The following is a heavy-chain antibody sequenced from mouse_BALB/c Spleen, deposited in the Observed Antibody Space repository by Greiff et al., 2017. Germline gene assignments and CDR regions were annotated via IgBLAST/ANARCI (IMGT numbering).Heavy chain of an antibody. CDR2: IYPGNVNT. D-gene: IGHD4-1*01. J-gene: IGHJ2*01. CDR3: ARGVKLGLDY. CDR1: GYTFTSYY. Sequence: QVQLQQSGPELVKPGASVRISCKASGYTFTSYYIHWVKQRPGQGLEWIGWIYPGNVNTKYNEKFKGKATLTADKSSSTAYMQLSSLTSEDSAVYFCARGVKLGLDYWGQGTTLTVSS. V-gene: IGHV1S56*01.